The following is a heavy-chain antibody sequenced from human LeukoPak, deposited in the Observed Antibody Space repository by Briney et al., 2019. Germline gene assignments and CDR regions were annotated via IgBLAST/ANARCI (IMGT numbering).Heavy chain of an antibody. Sequence: ASVKVSCKASGYTFTSYGISWVRQAPGQGLEWMGWISAYNGNTNYAQKLQGRVTMTTDTSTSTAYMELRSLRSDDTAVYYCARDGSADCSSTSCFDPWGQGTLVTVSS. D-gene: IGHD2-2*01. CDR2: ISAYNGNT. J-gene: IGHJ5*02. V-gene: IGHV1-18*01. CDR1: GYTFTSYG. CDR3: ARDGSADCSSTSCFDP.